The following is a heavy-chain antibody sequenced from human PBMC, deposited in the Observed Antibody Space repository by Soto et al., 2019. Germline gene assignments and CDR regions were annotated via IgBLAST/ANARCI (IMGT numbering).Heavy chain of an antibody. J-gene: IGHJ5*02. CDR2: MYPGDSDT. D-gene: IGHD3-3*01. V-gene: IGHV5-51*01. CDR1: GYDFNTNW. Sequence: PGESLKISCRGYGYDFNTNWFGWVRQWPWRGLEWVGIMYPGDSDTRYNPSLQGHVTLSVDVTVSTAFLQWRSLETSDTGMYFCARLPRDCNKTSRYYAYHWGQGTQVTVSS. CDR3: ARLPRDCNKTSRYYAYH.